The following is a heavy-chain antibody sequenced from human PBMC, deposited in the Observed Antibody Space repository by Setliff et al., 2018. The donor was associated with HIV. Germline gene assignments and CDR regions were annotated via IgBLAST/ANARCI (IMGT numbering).Heavy chain of an antibody. V-gene: IGHV4-31*03. D-gene: IGHD3-10*01. Sequence: PSETLSLTCTVSGGSISSGGYYWSWIRQHPGKGLEWIGYIYYSGSTYYNPSLKSRVTISVDTSRNQFSLRVTSVTAADTAVNFCAGDRHSSGLGSYGPWGPGILVTVSS. J-gene: IGHJ5*02. CDR1: GGSISSGGYY. CDR3: AGDRHSSGLGSYGP. CDR2: IYYSGST.